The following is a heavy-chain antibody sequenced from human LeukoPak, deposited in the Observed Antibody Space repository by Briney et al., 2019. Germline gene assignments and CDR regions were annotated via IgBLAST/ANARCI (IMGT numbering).Heavy chain of an antibody. Sequence: SETLSLTCAVYGGSFSGYYWSWIRQPPGKGLEWIGEINHSGSTNYNPSLKSRVTISVDTSKNQFSLKLSSVTAADTAVYYCASLIGLNSINWDQGTLVTVSS. V-gene: IGHV4-34*01. D-gene: IGHD3/OR15-3a*01. CDR3: ASLIGLNSIN. J-gene: IGHJ4*02. CDR1: GGSFSGYY. CDR2: INHSGST.